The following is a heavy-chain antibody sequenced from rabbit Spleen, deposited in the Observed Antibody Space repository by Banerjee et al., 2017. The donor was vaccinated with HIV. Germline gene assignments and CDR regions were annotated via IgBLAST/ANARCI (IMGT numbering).Heavy chain of an antibody. CDR1: GFDFSRSY. CDR3: ARNYVNAFDP. CDR2: IDPIFGIA. J-gene: IGHJ2*01. V-gene: IGHV1S7*01. D-gene: IGHD1-1*01. Sequence: QLVESGGGLVQPGGSLKLSCKASGFDFSRSYVSWVRQAPGKGLEWIGDIDPIFGIAVYASWVSGRFTISSHNAQNTLYLQLSSLTAADTATYFCARNYVNAFDPWGPGTLVTVS.